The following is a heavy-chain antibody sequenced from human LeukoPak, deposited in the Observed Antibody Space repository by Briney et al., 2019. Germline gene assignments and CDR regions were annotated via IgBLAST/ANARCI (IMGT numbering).Heavy chain of an antibody. CDR1: GYRFSSSG. V-gene: IGHV1-18*01. CDR3: ARVRDSDNWWGAFDI. J-gene: IGHJ3*02. D-gene: IGHD1-1*01. Sequence: ASVSVSCKASGYRFSSSGITWVRQAPGQGPEWMGWISTVNGNSRFAQNFQGRVTLTTDTSTNTAHLELTSLRSDDTAIYYCARVRDSDNWWGAFDIWGQGTMVTVSS. CDR2: ISTVNGNS.